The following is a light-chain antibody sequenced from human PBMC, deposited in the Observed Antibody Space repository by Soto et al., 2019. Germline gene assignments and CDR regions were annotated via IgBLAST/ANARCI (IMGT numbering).Light chain of an antibody. CDR3: VLYMGSGIWV. Sequence: QTVVTQEPSFSVSPGATVTLTCGLSSGSVSTNNYPSWYQQTPGQAPRTLIYSTYTRSSGVPDRFSASILGNKVALTITGAQADDESDYYCVLYMGSGIWVFGGGTKLTVL. CDR2: STY. V-gene: IGLV8-61*01. J-gene: IGLJ3*02. CDR1: SGSVSTNNY.